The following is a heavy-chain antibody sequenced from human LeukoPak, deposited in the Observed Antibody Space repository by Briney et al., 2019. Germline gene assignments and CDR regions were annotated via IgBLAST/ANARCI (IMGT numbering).Heavy chain of an antibody. CDR1: GFTFSTYC. Sequence: GGSRRLSCAAAGFTFSTYCMHWVRQAPGKGLEWVALILYDGSNKYYADSVKGRFTSSRDNYKNTLYLQMNSLRAEDTAVYYCARDQGCTSTNCYSLFFHYWGQGTLVTVSS. J-gene: IGHJ4*02. D-gene: IGHD2-2*01. CDR3: ARDQGCTSTNCYSLFFHY. CDR2: ILYDGSNK. V-gene: IGHV3-30*02.